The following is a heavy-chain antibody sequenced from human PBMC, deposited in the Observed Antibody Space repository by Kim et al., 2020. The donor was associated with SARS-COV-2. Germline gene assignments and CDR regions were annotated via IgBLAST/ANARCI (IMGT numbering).Heavy chain of an antibody. J-gene: IGHJ6*02. Sequence: GGSLRLSCAASGFTFSSYSMNWVRQAPGKGLEWVSSISSSSSYIYYADSVKGRFTISRDNAKNSLYLQMNSLRAEDTAVYYCARGNYSSGWYPLDYYYYGMDVWGQGTTVTVSS. CDR3: ARGNYSSGWYPLDYYYYGMDV. CDR2: ISSSSSYI. CDR1: GFTFSSYS. V-gene: IGHV3-21*01. D-gene: IGHD6-19*01.